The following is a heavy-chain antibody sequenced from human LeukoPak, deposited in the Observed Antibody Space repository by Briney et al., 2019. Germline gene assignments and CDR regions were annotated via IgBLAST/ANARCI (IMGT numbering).Heavy chain of an antibody. CDR3: TRDSVVLEGAP. D-gene: IGHD3-3*01. J-gene: IGHJ5*02. Sequence: ASVKVSCKASGYTFTDYYIHWVRQAPGQGLEWMGWVNSKSGGTNFEEKFQGRVTMTRDTSITTAYMELSSLRSDDTGVYFCTRDSVVLEGAPWGQGTLVIVS. CDR1: GYTFTDYY. V-gene: IGHV1-2*02. CDR2: VNSKSGGT.